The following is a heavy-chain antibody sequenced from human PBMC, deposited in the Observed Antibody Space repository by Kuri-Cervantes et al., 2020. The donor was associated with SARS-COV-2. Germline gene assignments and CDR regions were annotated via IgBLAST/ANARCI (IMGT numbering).Heavy chain of an antibody. D-gene: IGHD1-20*01. CDR2: IKSKTDGGTT. Sequence: GESLKISCAASGFTFSNAWMSWVRQAPGKGLEWVGRIKSKTDGGTTVYAAPVKGRFTISRDDSKNTLYLQMNSLKTEDTAVYYCTTDSITGPIMDVWGKGTTVTVSS. V-gene: IGHV3-15*01. J-gene: IGHJ6*03. CDR1: GFTFSNAW. CDR3: TTDSITGPIMDV.